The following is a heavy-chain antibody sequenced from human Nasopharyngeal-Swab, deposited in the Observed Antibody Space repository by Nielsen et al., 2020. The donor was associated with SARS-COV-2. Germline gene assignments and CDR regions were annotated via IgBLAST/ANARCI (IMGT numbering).Heavy chain of an antibody. CDR1: GSTFTHYW. Sequence: GGSLRLSCTGSGSTFTHYWLGWVRQRPGTGLEWMGTIPPGDSDARYSPSFRGHVTISVDNSISTTYLQWSTLRASDSAMYYCARRAGGGCYWIFDMWGQGTMVTVSS. J-gene: IGHJ3*02. CDR2: IPPGDSDA. D-gene: IGHD1-1*01. CDR3: ARRAGGGCYWIFDM. V-gene: IGHV5-51*01.